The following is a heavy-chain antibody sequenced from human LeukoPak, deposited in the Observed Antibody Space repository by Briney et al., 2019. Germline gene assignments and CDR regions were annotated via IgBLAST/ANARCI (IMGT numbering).Heavy chain of an antibody. CDR1: GGSISSSSYY. J-gene: IGHJ5*02. V-gene: IGHV4-39*01. Sequence: PSETLSLTCTVSGGSISSSSYYWGWIRQPPGKGLEWIGCIYYSGSTYYNPSLKSRVTISVDTSKNQFSLKLSSVTAADTAVYYCARSIAVAGTNWFDPWGQGTLVTVSS. CDR3: ARSIAVAGTNWFDP. CDR2: IYYSGST. D-gene: IGHD6-19*01.